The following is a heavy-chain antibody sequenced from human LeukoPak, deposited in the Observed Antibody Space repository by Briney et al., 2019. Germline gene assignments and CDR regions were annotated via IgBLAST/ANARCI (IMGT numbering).Heavy chain of an antibody. V-gene: IGHV3-48*02. D-gene: IGHD4-11*01. CDR3: ARVTRMTTVTTTYYYAMDV. J-gene: IGHJ6*02. CDR1: GLTFSSYS. CDR2: ISSSITTI. Sequence: GGSLRLSCVPSGLTFSSYSMNWVRQAPGKGLEWVSYISSSITTIYYADSVKGRFTISRDNAKNSLYLQMNSLRDEDTAAYYCARVTRMTTVTTTYYYAMDVWGQGTTVTVSS.